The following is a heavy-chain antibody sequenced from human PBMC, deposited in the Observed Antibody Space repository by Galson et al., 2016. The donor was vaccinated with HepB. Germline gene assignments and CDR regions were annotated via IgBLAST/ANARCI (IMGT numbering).Heavy chain of an antibody. CDR2: IYWDDDK. V-gene: IGHV2-5*02. J-gene: IGHJ6*02. CDR1: GFSLTTRGVG. Sequence: PALVKPTQTLTLTCTFSGFSLTTRGVGVGWIRQPPGKALEWLAVIYWDDDKRYSPSLKSRLTITKDTSKNQVVLSMTNMDPVDTATYYWALRRDITPYRSSGFLDYYYAGMDVWGQGTPVTVSS. D-gene: IGHD6-25*01. CDR3: ALRRDITPYRSSGFLDYYYAGMDV.